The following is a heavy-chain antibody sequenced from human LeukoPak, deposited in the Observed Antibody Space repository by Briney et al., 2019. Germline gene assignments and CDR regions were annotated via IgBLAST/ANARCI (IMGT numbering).Heavy chain of an antibody. CDR3: ARARVRAARPEDY. V-gene: IGHV1-2*02. Sequence: ASVKVSCKASGYTFTGYYTHWVRQAPGQGLEWMGWINPNSGGTNYAQKFQGRVTMTRDTSISTAYMELSRLRSDDTAVYYCARARVRAARPEDYWGQGTLVTVSS. CDR2: INPNSGGT. J-gene: IGHJ4*02. CDR1: GYTFTGYY. D-gene: IGHD6-6*01.